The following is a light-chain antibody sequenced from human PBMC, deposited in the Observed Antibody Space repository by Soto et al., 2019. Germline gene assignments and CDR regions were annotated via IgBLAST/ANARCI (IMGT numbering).Light chain of an antibody. CDR3: QQYGSSPNT. CDR1: QSVSSSY. Sequence: EIVLTQSPGTQSLSPGERATLSCRASQSVSSSYLAWYQQKPGQAPRLLIYGASSRATGIPDRYSGSGSGTDFTLTFSRLEPEDFAVYYCQQYGSSPNTFGQGTKLEIK. CDR2: GAS. J-gene: IGKJ2*01. V-gene: IGKV3-20*01.